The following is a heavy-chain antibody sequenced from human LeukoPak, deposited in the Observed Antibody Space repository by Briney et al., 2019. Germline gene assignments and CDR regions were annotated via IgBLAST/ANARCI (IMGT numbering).Heavy chain of an antibody. J-gene: IGHJ4*02. CDR2: ISSSGSTI. Sequence: GGSLRLSCAASGFTFSSYEMNWVRQAPGKGLEWVSYISSSGSTIYYADSVKGRFTISRDNSKNTLYLQMNSLRAEDTAVYYCAKPRTQWLTFFDYWGQGTLVTVSS. V-gene: IGHV3-48*03. D-gene: IGHD6-19*01. CDR3: AKPRTQWLTFFDY. CDR1: GFTFSSYE.